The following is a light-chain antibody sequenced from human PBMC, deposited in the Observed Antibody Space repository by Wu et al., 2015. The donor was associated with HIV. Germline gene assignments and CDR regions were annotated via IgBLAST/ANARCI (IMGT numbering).Light chain of an antibody. Sequence: EIVLTQSPATLSLSPGDRATLSCRASQSVNNYLAWYQQKPGRAPRLLIYDTINRATGVPARFSGSGSATDFTLTISSLEPEDFAVYYCHQRSSWPLTFGQGTRLEIK. CDR2: DTI. CDR3: HQRSSWPLT. CDR1: QSVNNY. J-gene: IGKJ5*01. V-gene: IGKV3-11*01.